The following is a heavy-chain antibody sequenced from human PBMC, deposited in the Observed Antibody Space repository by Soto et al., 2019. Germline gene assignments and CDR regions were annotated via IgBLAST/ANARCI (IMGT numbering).Heavy chain of an antibody. V-gene: IGHV3-30*04. CDR2: IAYDGRNK. CDR1: GFTFSSYA. D-gene: IGHD1-1*01. CDR3: ARELERVFDY. J-gene: IGHJ4*02. Sequence: QVQLVESGGGVVRPGRSLRLSCAAYGFTFSSYAMHWVRQAPGKGLEWVAVIAYDGRNKYYADSVKGRFTISRDNSKNTLYLQMNSLRIEDTAVYYCARELERVFDYWGQGTLVTVSS.